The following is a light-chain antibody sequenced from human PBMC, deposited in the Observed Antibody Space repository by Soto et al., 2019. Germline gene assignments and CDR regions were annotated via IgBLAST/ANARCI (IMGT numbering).Light chain of an antibody. Sequence: DIVMTQSPDSLAVSLGERATINCKSSQSVLYSSNNKNYLAWYQQKPGQPPKLLIYWASTRESGVPDRFSGSGSGTDFTLTISSLQAEDVAVYYCQQYYSTPLFXQGTKVDIK. V-gene: IGKV4-1*01. J-gene: IGKJ2*01. CDR1: QSVLYSSNNKNY. CDR3: QQYYSTPL. CDR2: WAS.